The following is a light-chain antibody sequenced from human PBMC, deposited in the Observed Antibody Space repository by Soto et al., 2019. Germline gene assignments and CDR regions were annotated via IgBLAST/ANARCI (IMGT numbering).Light chain of an antibody. CDR1: TSNFGTKS. J-gene: IGLJ2*01. CDR3: ASWDDILRGPL. V-gene: IGLV1-44*01. CDR2: NSA. Sequence: QAVVTQPPSASGTPGQRVTISCSGATSNFGTKSVNWYQHLPGAAPRLLIYNSAQRPSGVPDRFSGSKSGTSASLAISGLQSADEGDYFCASWDDILRGPLFGGGTKLTVL.